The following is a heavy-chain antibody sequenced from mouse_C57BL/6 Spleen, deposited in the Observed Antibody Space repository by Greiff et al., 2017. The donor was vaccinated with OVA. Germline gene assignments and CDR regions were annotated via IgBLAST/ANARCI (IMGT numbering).Heavy chain of an antibody. CDR2: IDPSDSYT. CDR1: GYTFTSYW. J-gene: IGHJ1*03. D-gene: IGHD1-1*01. Sequence: VQLQQPGAELVKPGASVKLSCKASGYTFTSYWMQWVKQRPGQGLEWIGEIDPSDSYTNYNQKFKGKATLTVDTSSSTAYMQLSSLTSEDSAVYYCARPYYYGSSSRGYFDVWGTGTTVTVSS. CDR3: ARPYYYGSSSRGYFDV. V-gene: IGHV1-50*01.